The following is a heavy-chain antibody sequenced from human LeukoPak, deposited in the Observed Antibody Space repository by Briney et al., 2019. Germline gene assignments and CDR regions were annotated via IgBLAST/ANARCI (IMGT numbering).Heavy chain of an antibody. Sequence: GGSLRRSYAASGFSCMCFWIQAVGEAPVLGPVWVSRINTDGSRQSYADSVKGRFTISRDNAKNTLYLQMNSLRAEDTAVYYCAREWVQFFDYWGQGTLVTVSS. D-gene: IGHD5-24*01. CDR2: INTDGSRQ. CDR3: AREWVQFFDY. CDR1: GFSCMCFW. J-gene: IGHJ4*02. V-gene: IGHV3-74*01.